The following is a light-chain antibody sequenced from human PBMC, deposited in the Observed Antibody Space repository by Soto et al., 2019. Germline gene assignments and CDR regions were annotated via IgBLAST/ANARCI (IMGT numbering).Light chain of an antibody. Sequence: DIHMTQSPSSLSASVADTVTITCRASQNIDMYLNWYQQKPGKAPRVLISGASNLQSGVPSRFSGSGSGTDFTLTISSLEPEDFAVYYCQQRNIWPPVTFGQGTRLEIK. J-gene: IGKJ5*01. CDR3: QQRNIWPPVT. V-gene: IGKV1-39*01. CDR1: QNIDMY. CDR2: GAS.